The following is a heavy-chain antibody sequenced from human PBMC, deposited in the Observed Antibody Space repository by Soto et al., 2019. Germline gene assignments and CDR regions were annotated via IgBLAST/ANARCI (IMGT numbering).Heavy chain of an antibody. V-gene: IGHV4-59*12. CDR2: IYYSGST. J-gene: IGHJ5*02. Sequence: SETLSLTCTVSGGSISSYYWSWIRQPPGKGLEWIGYIYYSGSTNYNPSLKSRVTISVDTSKNQFSLKLSSVTAADTAVYYCASGVLRYFDWSLRGNWFDPWGQGTLVTVSS. CDR3: ASGVLRYFDWSLRGNWFDP. CDR1: GGSISSYY. D-gene: IGHD3-9*01.